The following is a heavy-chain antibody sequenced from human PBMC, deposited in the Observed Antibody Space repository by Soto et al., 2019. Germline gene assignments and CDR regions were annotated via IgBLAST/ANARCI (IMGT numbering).Heavy chain of an antibody. CDR2: IYYSGST. CDR1: GGSLSSYY. Sequence: SETLSLTCTVSGGSLSSYYWSWIRQPQGKGLEWIGYIYYSGSTNYNPSLKSRVTISVDTAKNQSPLKLSSVTAADTAVYYCARDGEGGDYWGQGALVTAPQ. J-gene: IGHJ4*02. D-gene: IGHD2-15*01. CDR3: ARDGEGGDY. V-gene: IGHV4-59*01.